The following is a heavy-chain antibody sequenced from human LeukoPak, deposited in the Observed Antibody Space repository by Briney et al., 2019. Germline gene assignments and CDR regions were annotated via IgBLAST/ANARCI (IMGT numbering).Heavy chain of an antibody. D-gene: IGHD3-10*01. CDR1: GYTFTGYY. V-gene: IGHV1-2*02. CDR3: ARVSPVVRGCRMFDY. J-gene: IGHJ4*02. CDR2: INPNSGGT. Sequence: VASVKVSCKASGYTFTGYYMHWVRQAPGQGLEWMGWINPNSGGTNYAQKFQGRVTMTRDTSISTAYMELSRLRPDDTAVYYCARVSPVVRGCRMFDYWGQGTLVTVSS.